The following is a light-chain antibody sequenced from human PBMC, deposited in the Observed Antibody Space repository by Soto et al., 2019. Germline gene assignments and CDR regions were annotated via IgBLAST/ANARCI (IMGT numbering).Light chain of an antibody. Sequence: EIVLTQSPGTLSLSPGERATLSCRASQTVSTGYLAWSQQRPGQAPRLLMYGTSNRATGTPDRFGGSGSGTDFTLTISRVEPEDSAVYYCHQYGSSPWTFGQGTKVDIK. CDR1: QTVSTGY. J-gene: IGKJ1*01. V-gene: IGKV3-20*01. CDR2: GTS. CDR3: HQYGSSPWT.